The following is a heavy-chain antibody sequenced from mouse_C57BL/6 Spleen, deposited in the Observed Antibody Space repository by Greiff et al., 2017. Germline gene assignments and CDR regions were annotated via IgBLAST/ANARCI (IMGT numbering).Heavy chain of an antibody. D-gene: IGHD4-1*01. CDR3: GRAGTLVYFDG. Sequence: QVQLQQSGAELVKPGASVKISCKASGYAFSSYWMNWVKQRPGKGLEWIGQIYPGDGDTNYNGKFKGETTRTADKSSSTDYMHLSSQTSENSAVYIAGRAGTLVYFDGWDTATTDTVAS. V-gene: IGHV1-80*01. CDR2: IYPGDGDT. CDR1: GYAFSSYW. J-gene: IGHJ1*03.